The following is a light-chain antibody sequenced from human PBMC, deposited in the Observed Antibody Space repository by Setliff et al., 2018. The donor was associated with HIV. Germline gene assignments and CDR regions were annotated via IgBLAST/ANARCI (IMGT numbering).Light chain of an antibody. V-gene: IGLV2-14*01. CDR3: SSYAGVSPSLV. CDR1: SNDVGGYNY. CDR2: EVS. J-gene: IGLJ2*01. Sequence: QSVLTQPASVSGSPGQSITISCTGSSNDVGGYNYVSWYQQRPGKAPKLMISEVSNRPSGVSNRFSGSKSGNTASLTISGLQADDEADYYCSSYAGVSPSLVFGGGTK.